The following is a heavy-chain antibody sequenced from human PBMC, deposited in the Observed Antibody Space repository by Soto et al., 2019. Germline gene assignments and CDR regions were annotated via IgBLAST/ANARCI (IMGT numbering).Heavy chain of an antibody. CDR3: ARDFLQESLDH. Sequence: QVQLVQSGGEVKRPGASVKVSCKASGYPFTKYILSWVRQAPGQGLEWMGWISGHNGRANYVEKFQGRGTMTTDASASTAFLEMVSLTYDDTAVYYCARDFLQESLDHWGQGTLVVVSS. CDR1: GYPFTKYI. J-gene: IGHJ4*02. CDR2: ISGHNGRA. V-gene: IGHV1-18*01.